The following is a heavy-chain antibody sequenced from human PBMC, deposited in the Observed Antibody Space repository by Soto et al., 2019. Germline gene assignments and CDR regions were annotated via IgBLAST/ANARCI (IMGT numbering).Heavy chain of an antibody. V-gene: IGHV1-18*04. J-gene: IGHJ4*02. D-gene: IGHD3-3*01. CDR1: GYTFTSYG. CDR2: ISTYNGNT. CDR3: ARDRGTYYDFWSGYTQVYHFDY. Sequence: ASVKVSCKASGYTFTSYGISWVRQAPGQGLEWMGWISTYNGNTNYAQKFQGRVTMTTDTSTSTAYMELRSLRSDDTALYYCARDRGTYYDFWSGYTQVYHFDYWGQGTQVTVSS.